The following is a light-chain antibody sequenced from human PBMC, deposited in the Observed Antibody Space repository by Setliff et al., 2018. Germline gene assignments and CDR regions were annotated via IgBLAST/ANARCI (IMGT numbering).Light chain of an antibody. J-gene: IGLJ1*01. Sequence: QSALTQPPSASGSPGQSVTVSCTGTSSDVGNYDFVSWYQQRPGKAPKLLIYEVNKRPSGVPDRFSGSKSGNTASLTISGLQAEDEADYYCSSYTSSSTDVFGTGTKITVL. CDR2: EVN. CDR3: SSYTSSSTDV. V-gene: IGLV2-18*02. CDR1: SSDVGNYDF.